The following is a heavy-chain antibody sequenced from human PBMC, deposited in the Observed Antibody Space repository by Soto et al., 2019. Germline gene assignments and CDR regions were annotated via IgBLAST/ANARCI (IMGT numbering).Heavy chain of an antibody. CDR1: GFTFSDFY. V-gene: IGHV3-11*01. CDR2: ISSGSTNI. D-gene: IGHD1-1*01. CDR3: ARDRNAAGSDY. J-gene: IGHJ4*02. Sequence: PGGSLRLSCAAYGFTFSDFYMSWIRQAPGKGLEWISYISSGSTNIFYADSVKGRFTVSRDNAKNSVYLQMDSLRAEDTAVYYCARDRNAAGSDYWGQGTLVTVSS.